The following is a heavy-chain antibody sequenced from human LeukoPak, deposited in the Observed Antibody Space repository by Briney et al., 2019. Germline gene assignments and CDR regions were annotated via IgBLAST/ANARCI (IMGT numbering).Heavy chain of an antibody. D-gene: IGHD2-15*01. J-gene: IGHJ4*02. CDR3: AKIPSCSTYFDY. CDR2: ISYDGSDK. V-gene: IGHV3-30*02. CDR1: RFTFSSYG. Sequence: TGGSLRLSCAASRFTFSSYGMHWVRQAPGKGLEWVAFISYDGSDKYYADSVKGRFTISRDNSRNTLYLQMNSLRIEDTAVYYCAKIPSCSTYFDYWGQGTLVTVSS.